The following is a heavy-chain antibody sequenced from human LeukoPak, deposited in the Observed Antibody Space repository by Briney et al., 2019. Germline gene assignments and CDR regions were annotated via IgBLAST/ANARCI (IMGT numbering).Heavy chain of an antibody. CDR1: GYSISSGYY. V-gene: IGHV4-38-2*02. CDR3: ARDPGTTDDY. J-gene: IGHJ4*02. Sequence: PSETLSLTCTVSGYSISSGYYWGWIRQPPGKGLEWIGSIYHSGSTYYNPSLKSRVTISVDTSKDQFSLKLSSVTAADTAVYYCARDPGTTDDYWGQRTLVTVSS. D-gene: IGHD1-7*01. CDR2: IYHSGST.